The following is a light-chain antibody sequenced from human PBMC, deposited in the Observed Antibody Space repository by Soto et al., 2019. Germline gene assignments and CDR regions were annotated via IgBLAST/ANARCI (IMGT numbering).Light chain of an antibody. CDR1: SSNIGAGYD. Sequence: QPVLTQPPSVSGAPGQRVTISCTGSSSNIGAGYDVHWYQQLPGTAPKFLIYGNTNRPSGVPDRFSGSKSGTSASLASTGLQAEDEADYYCQSYDKSLSGRVVFGGGTKLTVL. V-gene: IGLV1-40*01. CDR3: QSYDKSLSGRVV. J-gene: IGLJ2*01. CDR2: GNT.